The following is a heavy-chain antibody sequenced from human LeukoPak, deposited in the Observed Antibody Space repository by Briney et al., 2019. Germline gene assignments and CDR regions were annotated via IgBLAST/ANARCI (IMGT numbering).Heavy chain of an antibody. V-gene: IGHV1-46*01. CDR2: INPSGGST. CDR3: AGDVNPTRYSSSWLFDY. J-gene: IGHJ4*02. Sequence: GSSVKVSCKASGYTFTSYYMHWVRQAPGQGLEWLGIINPSGGSTSYAQKFQGRVTMTRDTSTSTVYMELSSLRSEDTAVYYCAGDVNPTRYSSSWLFDYWGQGTLVTVSS. CDR1: GYTFTSYY. D-gene: IGHD6-13*01.